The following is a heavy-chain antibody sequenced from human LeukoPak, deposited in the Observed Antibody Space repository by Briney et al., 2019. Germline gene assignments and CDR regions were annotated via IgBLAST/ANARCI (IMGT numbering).Heavy chain of an antibody. CDR1: GFTFSAYA. CDR2: IDATGGGI. Sequence: GGSLRLSCAAFGFTFSAYAMSWVRQAPGKGLEWVSCIDATGGGIYYADSVRGRFIISRDNSKKMVYLQMDSLRTEDTAIYYCAKGKVNHLGAFDYWGQGTLVAVSS. CDR3: AKGKVNHLGAFDY. D-gene: IGHD1-26*01. V-gene: IGHV3-23*01. J-gene: IGHJ4*02.